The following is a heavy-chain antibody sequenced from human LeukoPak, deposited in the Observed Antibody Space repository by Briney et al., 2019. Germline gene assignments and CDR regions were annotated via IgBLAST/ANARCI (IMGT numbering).Heavy chain of an antibody. Sequence: GGSLRLSCAASVFTFSSYWMHWVRQAPGKGLVWVSRINSGGSSTSYADSVKGRFTISRDNAKNTLYLQMNSLRAEDTTVYYCARDRGADYDFSSAPQDWFYPWGQGTLVTVSS. D-gene: IGHD3-3*01. CDR3: ARDRGADYDFSSAPQDWFYP. V-gene: IGHV3-74*01. CDR1: VFTFSSYW. CDR2: INSGGSST. J-gene: IGHJ5*02.